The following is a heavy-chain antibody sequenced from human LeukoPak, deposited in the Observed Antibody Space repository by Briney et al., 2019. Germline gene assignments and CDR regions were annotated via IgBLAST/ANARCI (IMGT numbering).Heavy chain of an antibody. Sequence: PGGSLRLSCAASGFTFSSYGMHWVRQAPGKGLEWVAFIRYDGSNKYYADSVKGRFTISRDNSKNTLYLQMNSLRAEDTAVYYCAKDQMWDRATSLDYWGQGTLVTVSS. CDR2: IRYDGSNK. J-gene: IGHJ4*02. V-gene: IGHV3-30*02. CDR1: GFTFSSYG. CDR3: AKDQMWDRATSLDY. D-gene: IGHD1-26*01.